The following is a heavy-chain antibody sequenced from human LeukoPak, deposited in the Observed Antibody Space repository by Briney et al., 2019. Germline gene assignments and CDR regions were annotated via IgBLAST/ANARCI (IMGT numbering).Heavy chain of an antibody. V-gene: IGHV1-2*02. Sequence: ASVTVSCKASGYTFTGYYIHWVRQAPAQGLEWMGWINPKSGGTNYAQKFQGRVTMTRDTSISTAYMEPSSLRSDDTAVYYCARATLPRSDDYAFDYWGQGTLVTVSS. CDR2: INPKSGGT. CDR1: GYTFTGYY. J-gene: IGHJ4*02. D-gene: IGHD4-17*01. CDR3: ARATLPRSDDYAFDY.